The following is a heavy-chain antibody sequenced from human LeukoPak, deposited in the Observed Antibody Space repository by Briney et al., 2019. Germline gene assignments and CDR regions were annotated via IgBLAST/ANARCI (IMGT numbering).Heavy chain of an antibody. CDR2: IKQDASDS. D-gene: IGHD6-25*01. V-gene: IGHV3-7*01. CDR3: AKNIAAPGRVDYQLYGMDE. CDR1: GFPFSGYW. J-gene: IGHJ6*02. Sequence: GGSLRLSCAASGFPFSGYWMTWVRQAPGKGLQWVASIKQDASDSRHVDSVKGRFTISRDNAKNSLFLQMNNMRPGDTAVYYCAKNIAAPGRVDYQLYGMDEWGQGTTVTVSS.